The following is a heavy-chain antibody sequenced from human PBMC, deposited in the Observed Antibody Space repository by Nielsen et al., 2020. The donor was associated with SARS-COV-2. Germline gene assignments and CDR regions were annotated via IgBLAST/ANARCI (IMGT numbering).Heavy chain of an antibody. CDR3: ARDHRITMIANWFDP. V-gene: IGHV1-2*02. Sequence: ASVKVSCKASGYTFTGYYMHWVRQAPGQGLEWMGWINPNSGGTNYAQKFQGRVTMTRDTSISTAYMELSRLRSDDTAVYYCARDHRITMIANWFDPWGQGTLVTVSS. CDR1: GYTFTGYY. D-gene: IGHD3-22*01. CDR2: INPNSGGT. J-gene: IGHJ5*02.